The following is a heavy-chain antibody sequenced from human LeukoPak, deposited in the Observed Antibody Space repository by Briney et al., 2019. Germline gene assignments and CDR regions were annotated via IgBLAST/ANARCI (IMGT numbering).Heavy chain of an antibody. Sequence: ASVKVSCKASGGTFSSYAISWVRQAPGQGLEWMGGIIPIFGTANYAQKFQGRVTITTDESTSTAYMELSSLRSEDTAVYYCGASYDSSGYFGAFDIWGQGTMVTVSS. CDR2: IIPIFGTA. CDR3: GASYDSSGYFGAFDI. D-gene: IGHD3-22*01. J-gene: IGHJ3*02. V-gene: IGHV1-69*05. CDR1: GGTFSSYA.